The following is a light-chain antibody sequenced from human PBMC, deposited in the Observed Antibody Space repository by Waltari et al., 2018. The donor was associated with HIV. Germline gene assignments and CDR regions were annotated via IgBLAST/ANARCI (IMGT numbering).Light chain of an antibody. CDR2: DAS. CDR3: QQRSNWPLIT. Sequence: EIALTQSPATLPLSPGESATFPCRASQSVSSYLAWYQQKPGQAPRLLIYDASNRATGIPARFSGSGSGTDFTLTISSLEPEDFAVYYCQQRSNWPLITFGQGTRLEIK. CDR1: QSVSSY. V-gene: IGKV3-11*01. J-gene: IGKJ5*01.